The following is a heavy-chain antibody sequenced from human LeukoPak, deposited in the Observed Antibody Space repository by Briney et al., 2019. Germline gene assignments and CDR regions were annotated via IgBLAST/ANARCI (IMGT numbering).Heavy chain of an antibody. J-gene: IGHJ4*02. V-gene: IGHV4-59*08. CDR3: ARHGGTLDYFDY. D-gene: IGHD1-26*01. Sequence: SETLSLTCTVSGGSISTYYWSWIRQPPGKGLEWIGYISDGGVTSYNPSLKGRVTISVDSPKNPFSLRLTSLTAVDTALYYCARHGGTLDYFDYWGPGSLVTVSS. CDR2: ISDGGVT. CDR1: GGSISTYY.